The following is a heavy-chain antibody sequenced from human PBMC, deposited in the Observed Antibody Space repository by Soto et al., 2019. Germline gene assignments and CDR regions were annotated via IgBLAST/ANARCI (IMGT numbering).Heavy chain of an antibody. J-gene: IGHJ4*02. CDR3: ARDDGEYYFDY. V-gene: IGHV2-5*02. Sequence: QITLKESGPTLVKPTQTLTLTCTFSGFSLSTSGVGVGWIRQPPGKALEWLALIYWDDDKRYRPSLKSRLTITKDTSKNQVVLTMTNMDPVDTATYYCARDDGEYYFDYWGQGTLVTVSS. D-gene: IGHD4-17*01. CDR2: IYWDDDK. CDR1: GFSLSTSGVG.